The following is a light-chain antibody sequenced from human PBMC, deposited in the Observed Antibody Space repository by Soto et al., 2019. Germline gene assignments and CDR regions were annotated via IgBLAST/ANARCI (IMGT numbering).Light chain of an antibody. J-gene: IGLJ1*01. CDR2: EVS. CDR3: SSYAGSNNYV. CDR1: SSDVGGYNY. V-gene: IGLV2-8*01. Sequence: QSVLTQPPSASGSPGQSVTISCTGTSSDVGGYNYVSWYQQHPGKAPKLMIYEVSKRPSGVPDRFSGSKSGNTASLTVSGLQAEDEADYYCSSYAGSNNYVFGTWTKLTVI.